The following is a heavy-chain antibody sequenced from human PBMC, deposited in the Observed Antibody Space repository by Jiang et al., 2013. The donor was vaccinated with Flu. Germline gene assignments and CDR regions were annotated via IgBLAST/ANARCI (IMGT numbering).Heavy chain of an antibody. CDR3: ARGGVLRYFDWHFDY. CDR2: INPNSGGT. D-gene: IGHD3-9*01. V-gene: IGHV1-2*04. J-gene: IGHJ4*02. CDR1: GYTFTGYY. Sequence: GAEVKKPGASVKVSCKASGYTFTGYYMHWVRQAPGQGLEWMGWINPNSGGTNYAQKFQGWVTMTRDTSISTAYMELSRLRSDDTAVYYCARGGVLRYFDWHFDYWGQGTLVTVSS.